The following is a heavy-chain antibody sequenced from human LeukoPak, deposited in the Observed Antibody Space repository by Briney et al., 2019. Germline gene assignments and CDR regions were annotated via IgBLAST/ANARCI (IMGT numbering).Heavy chain of an antibody. CDR1: GFTFSSYA. Sequence: GGSLRLSCAASGFTFSSYAMHWVRQAPGKGLEWVAVISYDGSNKYYADSVKGRFTISRDNSKNTLYLQMNSLETEDTAVYYCTTDLYYYDSSGYYGHDYWGQGTLVTVSS. V-gene: IGHV3-30*04. D-gene: IGHD3-22*01. CDR2: ISYDGSNK. CDR3: TTDLYYYDSSGYYGHDY. J-gene: IGHJ4*02.